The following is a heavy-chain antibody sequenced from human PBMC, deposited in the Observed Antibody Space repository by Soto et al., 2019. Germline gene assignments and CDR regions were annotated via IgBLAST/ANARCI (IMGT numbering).Heavy chain of an antibody. Sequence: EVQLVESGGGLVKPGGSLRLSCAASGFTFSSYSMNWVRQAPGKGLEWVSSISSSSSYIYYADSVKGRFTISRDNAKNSLYLQMNSLRAEDTAVYYWARARFSGYGGGAFDIWGQGTMVTVSS. D-gene: IGHD5-12*01. CDR1: GFTFSSYS. J-gene: IGHJ3*02. CDR3: ARARFSGYGGGAFDI. V-gene: IGHV3-21*01. CDR2: ISSSSSYI.